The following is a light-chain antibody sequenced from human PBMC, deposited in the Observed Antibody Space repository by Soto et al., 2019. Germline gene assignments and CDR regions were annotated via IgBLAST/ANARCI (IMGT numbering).Light chain of an antibody. CDR2: GAS. CDR1: QSVRTS. J-gene: IGKJ5*01. V-gene: IGKV3-20*01. Sequence: EIVLTHSPATLSLSPGEIATLSCRASQSVRTSLAWYQQKPGQAPRLLIYGASSRATVIPDRFSGSGSGTDFTLTISRLEPEDFAVYYCQQYGSSITFGQGTRLEIK. CDR3: QQYGSSIT.